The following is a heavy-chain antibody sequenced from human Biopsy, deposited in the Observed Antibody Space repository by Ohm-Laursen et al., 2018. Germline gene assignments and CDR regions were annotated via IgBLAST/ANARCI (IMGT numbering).Heavy chain of an antibody. CDR2: MNPNRGRP. V-gene: IGHV1-8*01. CDR1: GGTFIAFD. CDR3: ALGGVLGSQRVPAKAGMDV. D-gene: IGHD2-8*01. Sequence: AASVKASCKATGGTFIAFDINWVRQVPGQGLEWMGWMNPNRGRPNWAAKFQGRLSMTRITSVSTAFMELTSLRSEEPPVYYFALGGVLGSQRVPAKAGMDVWGQGTPVTVSS. J-gene: IGHJ6*01.